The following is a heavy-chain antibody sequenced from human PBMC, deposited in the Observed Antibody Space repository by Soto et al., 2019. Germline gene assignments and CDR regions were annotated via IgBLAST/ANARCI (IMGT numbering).Heavy chain of an antibody. V-gene: IGHV3-23*01. J-gene: IGHJ4*02. Sequence: PGGSLRLSCAASGFTFSTYAMSWVRQAPGKGLEWVSGMSGSGSATYSADSVKGRFTVSRDNSKNTLYLRMNSLRADDTAVYYCASPESGGYSFASGGQGPLVTVSS. CDR1: GFTFSTYA. CDR2: MSGSGSAT. D-gene: IGHD1-26*01. CDR3: ASPESGGYSFAS.